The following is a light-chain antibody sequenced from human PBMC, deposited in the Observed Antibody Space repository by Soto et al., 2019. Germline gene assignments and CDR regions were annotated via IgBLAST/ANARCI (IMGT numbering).Light chain of an antibody. Sequence: DIQMTQSPSTLSASVGDRVTITCRASQSMSSWLAWYQQKPGRAPNLLIYEASILETGVPSRFSGSGSGTEFTLTISSLQPDDFATYYCRHYYSYPISFGQGTRLEIK. CDR3: RHYYSYPIS. CDR2: EAS. J-gene: IGKJ5*01. CDR1: QSMSSW. V-gene: IGKV1-5*03.